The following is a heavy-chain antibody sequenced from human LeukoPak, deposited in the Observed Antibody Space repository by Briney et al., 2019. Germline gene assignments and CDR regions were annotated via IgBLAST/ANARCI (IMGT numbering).Heavy chain of an antibody. D-gene: IGHD4-17*01. CDR1: GGTFSSYA. CDR2: IIPIFGTA. Sequence: SVKVSCKASGGTFSSYAISWVRQAPGQGLEWMGGIIPIFGTANYAQKFQGRVTITADESTSTAYMELSSLRSEDTAVYYCASPTLYGDYAGENYFDYWGQGTLVTVSS. CDR3: ASPTLYGDYAGENYFDY. J-gene: IGHJ4*02. V-gene: IGHV1-69*13.